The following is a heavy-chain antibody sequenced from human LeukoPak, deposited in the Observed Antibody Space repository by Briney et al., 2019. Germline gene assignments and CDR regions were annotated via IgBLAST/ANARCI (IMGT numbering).Heavy chain of an antibody. CDR2: ISGSGDNT. J-gene: IGHJ4*02. D-gene: IGHD6-6*01. V-gene: IGHV3-23*01. Sequence: GGSLRLSCAASGFTFSSYAMSWVRQVPGKGLEWVSVISGSGDNTYYADSVKGRFTISRDNSKNMLYLQMNSLRAEDTAIYYCAKWKYSNSGIDDYWGQGTLVTVSS. CDR3: AKWKYSNSGIDDY. CDR1: GFTFSSYA.